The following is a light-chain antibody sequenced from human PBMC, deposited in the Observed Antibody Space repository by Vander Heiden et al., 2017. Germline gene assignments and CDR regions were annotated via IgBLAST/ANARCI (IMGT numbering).Light chain of an antibody. Sequence: QSALTQPPSVSGPPGQSLTISCSGTGSDIGAHNYVSWYQQQPGKTPKLLIYDVSFRPSGVSNRFSGSKSAKTASLTISGLQAQDEADYYCSSYTTSGTQVFGTGTEVTVL. CDR3: SSYTTSGTQV. CDR1: GSDIGAHNY. CDR2: DVS. V-gene: IGLV2-14*03. J-gene: IGLJ1*01.